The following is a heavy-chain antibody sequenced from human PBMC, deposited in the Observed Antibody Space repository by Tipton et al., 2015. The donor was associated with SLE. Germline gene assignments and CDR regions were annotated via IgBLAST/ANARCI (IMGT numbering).Heavy chain of an antibody. V-gene: IGHV4-61*09. D-gene: IGHD1-14*01. Sequence: TLSLTCTVSGDSINSGSQYWTWIRQPAGKGLEWIGHIYTTGSTNYNSSLKSRVTISADTSKNQFSLRVSSVTAADTAVYYCARYTSTWLETWGLGTLVTVSS. J-gene: IGHJ5*02. CDR2: IYTTGST. CDR3: ARYTSTWLET. CDR1: GDSINSGSQY.